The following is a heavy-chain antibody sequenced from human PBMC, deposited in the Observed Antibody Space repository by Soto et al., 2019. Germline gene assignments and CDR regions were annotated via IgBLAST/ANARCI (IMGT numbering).Heavy chain of an antibody. Sequence: GSLRLSCAASGFTFSSYSMNWVRQAPGKGLEWVSSISSSSSYIYYADSVKGRFTISRDNAKNSLYLQMNSLRAEDTAVYYCARVYSSSYAFDIWGQGTMVTVSS. J-gene: IGHJ3*02. CDR2: ISSSSSYI. CDR3: ARVYSSSYAFDI. D-gene: IGHD6-13*01. V-gene: IGHV3-21*01. CDR1: GFTFSSYS.